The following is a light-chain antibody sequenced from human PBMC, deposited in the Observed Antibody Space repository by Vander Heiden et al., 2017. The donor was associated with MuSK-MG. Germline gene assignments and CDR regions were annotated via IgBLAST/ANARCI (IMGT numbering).Light chain of an antibody. CDR2: LGS. CDR3: MQVLQTRT. V-gene: IGKV2-28*01. J-gene: IGKJ1*01. CDR1: QSLLHSNGYNY. Sequence: DMVMTQSPLSLPVTPGEPASISCRSSQSLLHSNGYNYLEWYVQKPGQSPQLLIYLGSTRAAGVPDRCSGSGSDTDFTLKTSRVEAEDVGVYYCMQVLQTRTFGQGTKVEIK.